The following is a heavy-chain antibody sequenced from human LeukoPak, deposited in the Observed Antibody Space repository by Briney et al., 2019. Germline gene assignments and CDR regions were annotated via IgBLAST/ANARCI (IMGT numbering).Heavy chain of an antibody. CDR2: IYYSGST. CDR3: ARGFRIQLRSPNFDY. J-gene: IGHJ4*02. CDR1: GGSLSSYY. Sequence: SETLSLACTVSGGSLSSYYWSWIRQPPGKGLEGIGYIYYSGSTNYNPSLKSRVTISVDTSKNQFSLKLSSVTGADTAVYNCARGFRIQLRSPNFDYGGQGTLVTVSS. D-gene: IGHD5-18*01. V-gene: IGHV4-59*01.